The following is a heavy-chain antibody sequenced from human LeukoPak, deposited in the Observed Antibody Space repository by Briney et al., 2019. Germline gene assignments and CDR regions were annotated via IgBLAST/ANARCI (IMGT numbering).Heavy chain of an antibody. CDR1: GGSISSYY. D-gene: IGHD3-16*02. V-gene: IGHV4-59*01. J-gene: IGHJ4*02. Sequence: SETLSHTCTVSGGSISSYYWSWIRQPPGKGLEWIGYIYYSGSTNYNPSLKSRVTISVDTSKNQFSLKLSSVTAADTAVYYCARTSYSYPLDYWGQGTLVTVSS. CDR2: IYYSGST. CDR3: ARTSYSYPLDY.